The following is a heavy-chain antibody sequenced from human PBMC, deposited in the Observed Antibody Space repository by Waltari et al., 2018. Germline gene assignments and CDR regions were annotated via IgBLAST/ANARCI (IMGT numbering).Heavy chain of an antibody. D-gene: IGHD5-12*01. CDR1: GGSISSSSYY. CDR3: ARDLNKVASPY. V-gene: IGHV4-39*07. Sequence: QLKLQESGPGLVKPSETLSLTCTISGGSISSSSYYWGLIRQPPGKGLEWIGSIYYSVITYYNPSLKSRVTISVDTSKIQFSLKLSSVTAADTAVYYCARDLNKVASPYWGQGTLVTVSS. CDR2: IYYSVIT. J-gene: IGHJ4*02.